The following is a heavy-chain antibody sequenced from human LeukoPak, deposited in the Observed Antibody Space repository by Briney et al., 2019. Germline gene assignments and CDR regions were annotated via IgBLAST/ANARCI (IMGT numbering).Heavy chain of an antibody. CDR2: ISYDGSNK. V-gene: IGHV3-30*18. CDR3: AKDWERWLQFMGDY. CDR1: GFTFSSYG. Sequence: GGSLRLSCAASGFTFSSYGMHWVRQAPGKGLEWVAVISYDGSNKYYADSVKGRFTISRDNSKNTLYLQMNSLRAEDTAVYYCAKDWERWLQFMGDYWGQGTLVTVSS. J-gene: IGHJ4*02. D-gene: IGHD5-24*01.